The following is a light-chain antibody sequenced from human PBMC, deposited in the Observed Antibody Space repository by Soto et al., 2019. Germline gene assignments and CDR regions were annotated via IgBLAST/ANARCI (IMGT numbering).Light chain of an antibody. CDR2: GAS. CDR3: QQYGTSPPLT. J-gene: IGKJ4*01. CDR1: QSVGSY. Sequence: EIVLIQSPATLSLSPGERATLSCRASQSVGSYLAWYQHKPGQAPRLLIYGASSRATGIPDRFSGTGSETDFTLTISRLEPEDFAVYYCQQYGTSPPLTFGGGTKVDIK. V-gene: IGKV3-20*01.